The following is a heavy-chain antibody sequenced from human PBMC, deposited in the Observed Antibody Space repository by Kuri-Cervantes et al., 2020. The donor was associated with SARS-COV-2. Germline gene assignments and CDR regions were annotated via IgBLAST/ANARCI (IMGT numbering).Heavy chain of an antibody. D-gene: IGHD6-6*01. CDR1: GYTFTGYY. J-gene: IGHJ1*01. CDR2: INPNSGGT. Sequence: ASVRVSCKASGYTFTGYYMHWVRQAPGQGLEWMGWINPNSGGTNYAQKFQGRVTMTRDTSISTAYMELSRLRSDDTAVYYCARGPREAARPYFQHWGQGTLVTVSS. V-gene: IGHV1-2*02. CDR3: ARGPREAARPYFQH.